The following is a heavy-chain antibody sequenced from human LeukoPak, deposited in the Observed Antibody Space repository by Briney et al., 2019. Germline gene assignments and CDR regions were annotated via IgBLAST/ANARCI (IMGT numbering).Heavy chain of an antibody. Sequence: GGSLRLSCAASGFTFTSYWMSWVRQAPGKGLEWVANIKQDEIEKYFVDSVRGRFTLSRDNAKNSLYLQVNSLRAEDTGVYYCARGHYYGSGSYDYYFDYWGQGTLVTVSS. CDR1: GFTFTSYW. V-gene: IGHV3-7*01. CDR3: ARGHYYGSGSYDYYFDY. J-gene: IGHJ4*02. CDR2: IKQDEIEK. D-gene: IGHD3-10*01.